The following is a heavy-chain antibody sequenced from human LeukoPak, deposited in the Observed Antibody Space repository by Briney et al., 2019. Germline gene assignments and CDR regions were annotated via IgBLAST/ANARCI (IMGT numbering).Heavy chain of an antibody. D-gene: IGHD4-17*01. Sequence: SETLSLTRAVYGETFSGFYWSWIRQPPGKGLEWIGEINYSGSTNYNPSLKSRVTISVDTSKNQFSLNLNSVTAADTAVYYCARISTVTHQFDYWGQGMLVTVSS. CDR2: INYSGST. J-gene: IGHJ4*02. CDR1: GETFSGFY. CDR3: ARISTVTHQFDY. V-gene: IGHV4-34*01.